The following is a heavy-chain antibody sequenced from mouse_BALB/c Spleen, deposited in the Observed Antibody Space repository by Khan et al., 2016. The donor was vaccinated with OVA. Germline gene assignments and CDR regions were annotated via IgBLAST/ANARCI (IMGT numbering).Heavy chain of an antibody. CDR2: INSNGGST. J-gene: IGHJ2*01. CDR1: GFTFSSYG. CDR3: ARMARTIN. Sequence: EVELVESGRGLVQPGGSLKLSCAASGFTFSSYGMSWVRQTPDKRLELVATINSNGGSTYYPDSVKGRFTISRDNAKNTLYLQMRSLKDEDTAMYYCARMARTINWGQGTTLTVSS. V-gene: IGHV5-6-3*01.